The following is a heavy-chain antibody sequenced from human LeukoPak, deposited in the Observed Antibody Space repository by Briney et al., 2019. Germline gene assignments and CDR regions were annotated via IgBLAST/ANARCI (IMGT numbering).Heavy chain of an antibody. CDR3: ARVSTAVSLAIDY. V-gene: IGHV3-21*06. CDR1: GFTFSNYN. Sequence: PGRSLRLSCAASGFTFSNYNMNWVRQAPGKGLEWVSVISSSSRYMYYADSVKGRFTISRDNAKNSLYLQMNSLRAEDTAVYYCARVSTAVSLAIDYWGQGTLVTVST. D-gene: IGHD6-13*01. J-gene: IGHJ4*02. CDR2: ISSSSRYM.